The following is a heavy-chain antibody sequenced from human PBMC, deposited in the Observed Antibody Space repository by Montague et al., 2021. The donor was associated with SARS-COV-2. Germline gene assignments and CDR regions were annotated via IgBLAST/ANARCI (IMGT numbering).Heavy chain of an antibody. D-gene: IGHD2-15*01. Sequence: SVKVSCKASGYSFISYTMYWVRQAPGQGLEWMGWINTNTGNPTYAQGFTGRFVFSLDTSVSTANLQISSLKAEDTAVYYCARDGGSYGMDVWGQGTTVTVSS. CDR2: INTNTGNP. CDR3: ARDGGSYGMDV. CDR1: GYSFISYT. J-gene: IGHJ6*01. V-gene: IGHV7-4-1*02.